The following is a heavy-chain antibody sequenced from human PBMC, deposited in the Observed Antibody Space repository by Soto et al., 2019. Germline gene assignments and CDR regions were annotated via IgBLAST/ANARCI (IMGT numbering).Heavy chain of an antibody. CDR3: AKDYGSSRYFFDY. CDR2: ISGNGANT. J-gene: IGHJ4*02. Sequence: GGSLRLSCAASGFTFINYAMSWVRQAPGEGLEWVSTISGNGANTHYADSVKGRFSISRDNSKNTLYIQMNSLRAEDTAVYYCAKDYGSSRYFFDYWGQGALVTVSS. CDR1: GFTFINYA. D-gene: IGHD6-19*01. V-gene: IGHV3-23*01.